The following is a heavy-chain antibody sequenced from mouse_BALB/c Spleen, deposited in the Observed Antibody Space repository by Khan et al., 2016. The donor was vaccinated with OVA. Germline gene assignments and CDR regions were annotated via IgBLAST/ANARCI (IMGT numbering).Heavy chain of an antibody. Sequence: EVQLQESGPGLVKPSQSLSLTCTVTGYSITSGYGWNWIRQFPGNKLEWMGYISYSGSTKYNPSLKSRISITRDTSKNQFFLQLNSETTEGTATXYCARTARIKYWGQGTTLTVSS. J-gene: IGHJ2*01. CDR3: ARTARIKY. D-gene: IGHD1-2*01. V-gene: IGHV3-2*02. CDR1: GYSITSGYG. CDR2: ISYSGST.